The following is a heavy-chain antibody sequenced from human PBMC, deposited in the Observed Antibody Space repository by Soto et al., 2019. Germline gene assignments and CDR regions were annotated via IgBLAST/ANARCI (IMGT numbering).Heavy chain of an antibody. CDR3: ARDRHYDSSGYDYVGYFDL. D-gene: IGHD3-22*01. Sequence: EVQLLESGGGWLQRGGSRRLSCAASKFTFSGFAMTWVRQAPGKGLEWVSPIRGSGGSKYHADSVKGRFTISRDNSKNTLYLQMNSLRAADTAVYYCARDRHYDSSGYDYVGYFDLWGRGTLVTVSS. J-gene: IGHJ2*01. CDR2: IRGSGGSK. CDR1: KFTFSGFA. V-gene: IGHV3-23*01.